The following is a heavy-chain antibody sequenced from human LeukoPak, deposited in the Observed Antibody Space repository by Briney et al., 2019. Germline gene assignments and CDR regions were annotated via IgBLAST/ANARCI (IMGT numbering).Heavy chain of an antibody. CDR2: VSGSGTST. Sequence: GGSLRLSCAGSGFTFINYGMIWVRQAPGKELEWVSSVSGSGTSTHYADSVKGRFTISRDNSKNTLYLQMNSLRAEDTAVYYCAKKSGVVPAAMGGGWFDPWGQGTLVTVSS. V-gene: IGHV3-23*01. J-gene: IGHJ5*02. D-gene: IGHD2-2*01. CDR3: AKKSGVVPAAMGGGWFDP. CDR1: GFTFINYG.